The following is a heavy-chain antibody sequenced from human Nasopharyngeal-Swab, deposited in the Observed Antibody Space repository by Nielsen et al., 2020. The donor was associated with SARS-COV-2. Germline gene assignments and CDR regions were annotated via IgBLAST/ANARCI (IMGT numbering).Heavy chain of an antibody. Sequence: SVKSCKASGFSITYRFLHWMRQAPGQALEWMGWITPFNGNAKYAQKFQGRVSMTRDGSRTTASLELSSLRPDDTAMYFCASGQCINGVCNPTDGLDVWGQGTSVTVS. J-gene: IGHJ6*02. CDR1: GFSITYRF. D-gene: IGHD2-8*01. V-gene: IGHV1-45*02. CDR2: ITPFNGNA. CDR3: ASGQCINGVCNPTDGLDV.